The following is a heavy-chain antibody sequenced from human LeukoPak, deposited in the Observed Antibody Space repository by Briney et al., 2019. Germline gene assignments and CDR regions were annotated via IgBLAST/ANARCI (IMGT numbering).Heavy chain of an antibody. D-gene: IGHD1-26*01. CDR2: ISGSGGST. CDR1: GFTFSSYA. Sequence: GGSLRLSCAASGFTFSSYAMSWVRQAPGKGLEWVSAISGSGGSTYYADSVKGRFTISRDNSKNTLYLQMNSLRAEDTAVYYCARRRENYYYYMDVWGKGTTVTVSS. V-gene: IGHV3-23*01. CDR3: ARRRENYYYYMDV. J-gene: IGHJ6*03.